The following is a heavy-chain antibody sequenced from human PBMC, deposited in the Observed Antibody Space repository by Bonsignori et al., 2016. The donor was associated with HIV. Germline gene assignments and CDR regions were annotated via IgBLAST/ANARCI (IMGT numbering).Heavy chain of an antibody. D-gene: IGHD6-19*01. CDR2: ISGSGGNT. J-gene: IGHJ4*02. Sequence: EVQLVDSGGGLVQPGGSLRLSCEGSGFIFSNFAMFWVRLAPGKGLEWVSAISGSGGNTYYADSVKGRFTISRDNSKNTLYLQVNSLRAEDTAMYHCAKAQVAGSYNLDYWGQGTLV. CDR1: GFIFSNFA. CDR3: AKAQVAGSYNLDY. V-gene: IGHV3-23*04.